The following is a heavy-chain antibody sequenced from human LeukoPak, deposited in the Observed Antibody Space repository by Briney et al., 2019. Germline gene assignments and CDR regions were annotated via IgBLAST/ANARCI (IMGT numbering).Heavy chain of an antibody. CDR3: ARLTTGLYFDY. D-gene: IGHD4-17*01. CDR2: IYHSGST. Sequence: SQTLSLTCAVSGGSISSGGYSWSWIRQPPGKGLEWIGYIYHSGSTYYNPSLKSRVTISVDRSKNQFSLKLSSVTAADTAVYYCARLTTGLYFDYWGQGTLATVSS. J-gene: IGHJ4*02. V-gene: IGHV4-30-2*01. CDR1: GGSISSGGYS.